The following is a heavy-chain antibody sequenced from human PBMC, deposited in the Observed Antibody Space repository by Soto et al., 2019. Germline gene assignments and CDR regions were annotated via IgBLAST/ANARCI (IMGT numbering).Heavy chain of an antibody. CDR3: ARGMQPEYYDSSGYCYGDYYYGIDV. D-gene: IGHD3-22*01. CDR1: GGTFSSYA. V-gene: IGHV1-69*13. CDR2: IIPIFGTA. Sequence: GASVKVSCKASGGTFSSYAISWVRQAPGQGLEWMGGIIPIFGTANYAQKFQGRVTITADESTSTAYMELSSLRSEDTAVYYCARGMQPEYYDSSGYCYGDYYYGIDVRAQGTTVPVSS. J-gene: IGHJ6*02.